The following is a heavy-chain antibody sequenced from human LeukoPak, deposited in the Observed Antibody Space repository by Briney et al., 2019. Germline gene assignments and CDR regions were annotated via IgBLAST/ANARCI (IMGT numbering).Heavy chain of an antibody. Sequence: PSGTLSLTCAVYGGSFSGYYWSWIRQPPGKGLEWIGEINHSGSTNYNPSLKSRVTISVDTSKNQFSLKLSSVTAADTAVYYCARNRWGITMVRGVSLDYWGQGTLVTVSS. D-gene: IGHD3-10*01. CDR3: ARNRWGITMVRGVSLDY. V-gene: IGHV4-34*01. CDR2: INHSGST. CDR1: GGSFSGYY. J-gene: IGHJ4*02.